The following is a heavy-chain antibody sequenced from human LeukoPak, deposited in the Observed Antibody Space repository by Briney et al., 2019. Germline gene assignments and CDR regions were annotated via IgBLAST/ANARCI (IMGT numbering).Heavy chain of an antibody. D-gene: IGHD2-21*02. Sequence: SQTLSLTCTVSGGSISSGGYYWSWIRQHPGKGLEWIGYIYYSGSTYYNPSLKSRVTISVDTSKNQFSLKLSPVTAADTAVYYCARGPPYIVVVTAIGFFDYWGQGTLVTVSS. CDR2: IYYSGST. CDR1: GGSISSGGYY. V-gene: IGHV4-31*03. CDR3: ARGPPYIVVVTAIGFFDY. J-gene: IGHJ4*02.